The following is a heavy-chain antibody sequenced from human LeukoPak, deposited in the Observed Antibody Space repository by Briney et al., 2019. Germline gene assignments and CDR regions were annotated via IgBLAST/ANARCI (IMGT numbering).Heavy chain of an antibody. V-gene: IGHV4-34*01. CDR3: AREGSVVGYYGSGSYYPMYYFDY. CDR1: GGSFSGYY. J-gene: IGHJ4*02. D-gene: IGHD3-10*01. Sequence: PSETLSLTCAVYGGSFSGYYWSWIRQPPGKGLEWIGEINHSGSTNYNPSLKSRVTISVDTSKNQFSLELSSVTAADTAVYYCAREGSVVGYYGSGSYYPMYYFDYWGQGTLVTVSS. CDR2: INHSGST.